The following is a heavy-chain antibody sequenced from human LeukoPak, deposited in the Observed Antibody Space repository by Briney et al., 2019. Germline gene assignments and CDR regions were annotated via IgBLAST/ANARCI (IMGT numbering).Heavy chain of an antibody. CDR1: GYTFTRYY. V-gene: IGHV1-2*02. Sequence: ASVKVSCKASGYTFTRYYMHWVRQAPGQGLEWMGWINPNSGGTSYAQKFQGRVTMTRDTSISTAYMELSRLRSDDTAVYYCARDLQVVPAAILYYWGQGTLVTVSS. CDR3: ARDLQVVPAAILYY. CDR2: INPNSGGT. J-gene: IGHJ4*02. D-gene: IGHD2-2*01.